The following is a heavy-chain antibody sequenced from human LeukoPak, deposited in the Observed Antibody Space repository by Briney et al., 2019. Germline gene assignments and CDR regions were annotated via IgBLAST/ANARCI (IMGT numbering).Heavy chain of an antibody. CDR2: ISAGGDGT. Sequence: GGSLRLSCAASGFSFSRYPMGWVRQAPGKGLEWVSGISAGGDGTYHADPVKGRFTISRDNSKNTLYLQMNSLRAEDTAEYYCARGEAAAFDWGQGTLVTVSS. CDR1: GFSFSRYP. D-gene: IGHD6-13*01. CDR3: ARGEAAAFD. J-gene: IGHJ4*02. V-gene: IGHV3-23*01.